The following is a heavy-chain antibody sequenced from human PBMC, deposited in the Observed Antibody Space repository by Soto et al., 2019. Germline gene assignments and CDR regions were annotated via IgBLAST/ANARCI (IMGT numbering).Heavy chain of an antibody. CDR1: GGSISSGGYS. CDR2: IYHSGST. CDR3: ARGENSGFDP. V-gene: IGHV4-30-2*01. Sequence: PSETLSLTCAVSGGSISSGGYSWSWIRQPPGKGLEWIGYIYHSGSTYYNPSLKSRVTISVDRSKNQFSLRLSSVTAADTAVYYCARGENSGFDPWGQGTLVTVSS. J-gene: IGHJ5*02.